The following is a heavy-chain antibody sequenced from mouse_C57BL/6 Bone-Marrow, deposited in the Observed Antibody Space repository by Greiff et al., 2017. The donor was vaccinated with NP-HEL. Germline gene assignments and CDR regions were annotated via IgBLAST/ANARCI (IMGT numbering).Heavy chain of an antibody. D-gene: IGHD2-2*01. CDR1: GYSITSDY. Sequence: EVQLVESGPGLAKPSQTLSFTCSVTGYSITSDYWNWIRKFPGTKLEYMGYISYSGSTYYNPSLKSRISITRDTSKNQYYLQLNSVTTEDTATYYCARSPLWLRRNYYAMDYWGQGTSVTVSS. V-gene: IGHV3-8*01. CDR3: ARSPLWLRRNYYAMDY. J-gene: IGHJ4*01. CDR2: ISYSGST.